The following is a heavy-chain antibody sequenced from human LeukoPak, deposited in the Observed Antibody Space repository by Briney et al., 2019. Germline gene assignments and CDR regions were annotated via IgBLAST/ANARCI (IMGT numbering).Heavy chain of an antibody. Sequence: SETLSLTCTVSGGSISSGGYYWSWIRQHPGKGLEWIGYIYYSGSTYYNPSLKSRVTISVDTSKNQFSLKLSSVTAADTAVYYSATIFGDAFDIWGQGTMVTVSS. CDR3: ATIFGDAFDI. CDR2: IYYSGST. D-gene: IGHD3-3*01. V-gene: IGHV4-31*03. J-gene: IGHJ3*02. CDR1: GGSISSGGYY.